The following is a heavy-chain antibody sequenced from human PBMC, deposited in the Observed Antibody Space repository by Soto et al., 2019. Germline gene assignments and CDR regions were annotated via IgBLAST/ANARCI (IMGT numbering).Heavy chain of an antibody. CDR3: ARDLDYYDSTNRRMYYYYYGMDV. CDR2: IIPIFGTA. CDR1: GGTFSSYA. D-gene: IGHD3-22*01. J-gene: IGHJ6*02. Sequence: SVKVSCKASGGTFSSYAISWVRQAPGQGLEWMGGIIPIFGTANYAQKFQGRVTITADESTSTAYMELSSLRSEDTAVYYCARDLDYYDSTNRRMYYYYYGMDVWGQGTTVTVSS. V-gene: IGHV1-69*13.